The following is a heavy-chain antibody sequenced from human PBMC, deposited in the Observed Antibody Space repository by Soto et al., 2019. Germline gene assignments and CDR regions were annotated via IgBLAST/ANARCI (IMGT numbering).Heavy chain of an antibody. CDR2: IIAANGNT. D-gene: IGHD1-26*01. CDR1: RYSFTDYP. V-gene: IGHV1-3*01. J-gene: IGHJ4*02. CDR3: VRGSGSLFPFFDS. Sequence: QVQVVQSGAEVKKPGASVKVSCMASRYSFTDYPIHWVRQAPGQRLEWMGWIIAANGNTKYSQKCRGRVPITSAKSASTAYMELNSLRPEDTAVYYCVRGSGSLFPFFDSWGQGTLVTVSS.